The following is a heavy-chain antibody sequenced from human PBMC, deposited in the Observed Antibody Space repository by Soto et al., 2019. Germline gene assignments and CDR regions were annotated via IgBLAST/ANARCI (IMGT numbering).Heavy chain of an antibody. V-gene: IGHV1-69*02. J-gene: IGHJ4*02. CDR2: IIPILGIA. D-gene: IGHD2-15*01. Sequence: SVKVSCKASGGTFSSYTISWVRQAPGQGLEWMGRIIPILGIANYAQKFQGRVTITADKSTSTAYMELSSLRSEDTAVYYCARGGLCSGGSCFRDSDVYDYWGQGTLVTVSS. CDR1: GGTFSSYT. CDR3: ARGGLCSGGSCFRDSDVYDY.